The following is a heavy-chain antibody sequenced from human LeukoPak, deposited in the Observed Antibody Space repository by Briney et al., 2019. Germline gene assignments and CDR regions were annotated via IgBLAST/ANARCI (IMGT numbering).Heavy chain of an antibody. Sequence: PSETLSLTCTVSGGSISSYYWSWIRQPPGKGLEWIGYIYYSGSTNHNPSLKSRVTISVDTSKNQFSLKLSSVTAADTAVYYCAKFHDYGGNFDYWGQGTLVTVSS. D-gene: IGHD4-23*01. CDR1: GGSISSYY. J-gene: IGHJ4*02. V-gene: IGHV4-59*01. CDR3: AKFHDYGGNFDY. CDR2: IYYSGST.